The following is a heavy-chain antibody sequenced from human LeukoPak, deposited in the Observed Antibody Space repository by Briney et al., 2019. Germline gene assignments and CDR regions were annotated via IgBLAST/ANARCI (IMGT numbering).Heavy chain of an antibody. D-gene: IGHD6-19*01. CDR1: GFTFSSYA. Sequence: GGSLRLSCAASGFTFSSYAMHWVRQAPGKGLEWVAVISYDGSNKYCADSVKGRFTISRDNSKNTLYLQMNSLRAEDTAVYYCATNSGWYEDYWGQGTLVTVSS. CDR3: ATNSGWYEDY. CDR2: ISYDGSNK. V-gene: IGHV3-30*04. J-gene: IGHJ4*02.